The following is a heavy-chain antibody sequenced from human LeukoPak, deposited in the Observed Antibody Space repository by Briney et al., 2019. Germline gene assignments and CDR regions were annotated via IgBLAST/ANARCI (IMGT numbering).Heavy chain of an antibody. J-gene: IGHJ4*02. V-gene: IGHV4-4*07. D-gene: IGHD3-10*01. Sequence: SETLSLTCTVSGGSISSYYWSWIRQPAGKGLEWIGRIYTSGSTNYNPSLKSRVTMSVDTSKNQFSLKLSSVTAADTAVYYCARVSGSGKSLYYFDYRGQGTLVTVSS. CDR2: IYTSGST. CDR3: ARVSGSGKSLYYFDY. CDR1: GGSISSYY.